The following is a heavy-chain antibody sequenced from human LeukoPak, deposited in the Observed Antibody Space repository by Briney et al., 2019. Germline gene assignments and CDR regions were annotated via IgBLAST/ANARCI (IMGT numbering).Heavy chain of an antibody. V-gene: IGHV4-59*01. CDR1: GGSISSYY. Sequence: SETLSLTCTVSGGSISSYYWSWIRQPPGKGLEWIGYIYYSGSTNYNPSLKSRVTISVDTSKNQFSLKLSSVTAADTAVYYCARDYYDSSGYYYDAVDIWGQGTTGTVSS. CDR2: IYYSGST. D-gene: IGHD3-22*01. J-gene: IGHJ3*02. CDR3: ARDYYDSSGYYYDAVDI.